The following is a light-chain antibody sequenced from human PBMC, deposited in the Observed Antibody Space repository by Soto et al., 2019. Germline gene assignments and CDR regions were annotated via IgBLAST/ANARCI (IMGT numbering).Light chain of an antibody. Sequence: QSALTQPPSASGSPGQSVAISCTGTSSDVGGYNYVSWYQHHPGKAPKLMIYEVSRRPSGVSDRLSGSKSGNTASLTVSGLQAEDEADYYCSSYSGSSNWAFGVGTKLTFL. CDR1: SSDVGGYNY. CDR3: SSYSGSSNWA. CDR2: EVS. V-gene: IGLV2-8*01. J-gene: IGLJ3*02.